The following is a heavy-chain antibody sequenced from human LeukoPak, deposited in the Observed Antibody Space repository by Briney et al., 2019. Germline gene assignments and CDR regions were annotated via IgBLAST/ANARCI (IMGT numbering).Heavy chain of an antibody. J-gene: IGHJ4*02. Sequence: GGSLRLSCAASGFTFSSYSMNWVRQAPGKGLEWVSSISSSGSIIYYADSVKGRFTISRDNAQNSLYLQMNSLRAEDTAVYYCAKEGRSTTPGYWGQGVLVTVSS. CDR3: AKEGRSTTPGY. V-gene: IGHV3-21*01. D-gene: IGHD6-13*01. CDR2: ISSSGSII. CDR1: GFTFSSYS.